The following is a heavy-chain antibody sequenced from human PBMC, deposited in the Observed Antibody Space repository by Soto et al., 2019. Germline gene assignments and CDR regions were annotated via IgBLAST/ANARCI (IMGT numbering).Heavy chain of an antibody. CDR3: AGGGVRGVITRSRDYYGMDV. CDR2: IYPGDSDT. CDR1: GYSFTSYW. V-gene: IGHV5-51*01. J-gene: IGHJ6*02. D-gene: IGHD3-10*01. Sequence: PVESLKISCKGSGYSFTSYWIGWVRQMPWKGLEWMGIIYPGDSDTRYSPSFQGQVTISADKSISTAYLQWSSLKASDTAMYYCAGGGVRGVITRSRDYYGMDVWGQGTTVTVSS.